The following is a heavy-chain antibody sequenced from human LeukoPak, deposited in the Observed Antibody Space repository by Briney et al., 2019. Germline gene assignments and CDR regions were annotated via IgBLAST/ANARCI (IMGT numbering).Heavy chain of an antibody. V-gene: IGHV3-23*01. CDR3: AKDRRWRSSSLYGGRFGY. Sequence: GGTLRLSCAASGVTFSGYAMSWVRQAPGKGLEWVSAISGSGGSTYYADSVKGRFTNYRDNSKNTLYLQMNSLRAEDTDVYYCAKDRRWRSSSLYGGRFGYWGQGTLVTVCS. J-gene: IGHJ4*02. CDR2: ISGSGGST. D-gene: IGHD6-13*01. CDR1: GVTFSGYA.